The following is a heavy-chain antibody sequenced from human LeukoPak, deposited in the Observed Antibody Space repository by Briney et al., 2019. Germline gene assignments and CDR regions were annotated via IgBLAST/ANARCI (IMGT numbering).Heavy chain of an antibody. V-gene: IGHV4-4*07. D-gene: IGHD3-3*01. CDR2: IYTSGST. Sequence: PSETLSLTCTVSGGSISSYYWSWIRQPAGKGLEWIGRIYTSGSTNYNPSLKSRVTMSVGTSKNQFSLKLSSVTAADTAVYYCARGGSVFGVVTPPAFDIWGQGTVVTVSS. CDR1: GGSISSYY. CDR3: ARGGSVFGVVTPPAFDI. J-gene: IGHJ3*02.